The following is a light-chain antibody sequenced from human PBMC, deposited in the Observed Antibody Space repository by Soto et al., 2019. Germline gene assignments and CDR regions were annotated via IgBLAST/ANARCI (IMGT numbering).Light chain of an antibody. CDR1: QSLVYSDGNTY. V-gene: IGKV2-30*01. CDR2: EVS. CDR3: MQGTHWPWT. Sequence: DVDMTQSPLSLPVTLGQPASISCRSSQSLVYSDGNTYLSWFQQRPGQSPRRLIYEVSNRESGVPDRFRGSGSGTDFPLKISRVDAEDVGVYYCMQGTHWPWTFGQGTKVEIK. J-gene: IGKJ1*01.